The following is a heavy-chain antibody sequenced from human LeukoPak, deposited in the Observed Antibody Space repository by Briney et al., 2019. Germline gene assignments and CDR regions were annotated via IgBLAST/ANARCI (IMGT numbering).Heavy chain of an antibody. CDR3: ARASSGPRLLWFGESIY. D-gene: IGHD3-10*01. V-gene: IGHV1-2*02. CDR2: INPNSGGT. Sequence: ASVKVSCKASGYTFTGYHMHWVRQAPGQGLEWLGWINPNSGGTNYAQKFQGRVTMTRDTSISTAYMELSRLRSDDTAVYYCARASSGPRLLWFGESIYWGQGTLVTVSS. J-gene: IGHJ4*02. CDR1: GYTFTGYH.